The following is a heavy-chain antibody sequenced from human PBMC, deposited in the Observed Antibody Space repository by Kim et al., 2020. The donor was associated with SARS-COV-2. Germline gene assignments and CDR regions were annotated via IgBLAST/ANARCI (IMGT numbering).Heavy chain of an antibody. Sequence: SETLSLTCAVYGGSFSGYYWSWIRQPPGKGLEWIGEINHSGSTNYNPSLKSRVTISVDTSKNQFSLKLSSVTAADTAVYYCARGRGSNWNDSDCDYWGQG. CDR1: GGSFSGYY. V-gene: IGHV4-34*01. CDR3: ARGRGSNWNDSDCDY. CDR2: INHSGST. D-gene: IGHD1-1*01. J-gene: IGHJ4*02.